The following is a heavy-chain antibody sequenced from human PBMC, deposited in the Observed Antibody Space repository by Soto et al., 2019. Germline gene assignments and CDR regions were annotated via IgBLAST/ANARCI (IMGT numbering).Heavy chain of an antibody. J-gene: IGHJ3*02. CDR2: ITTSGGST. CDR1: GFTFSSYV. D-gene: IGHD3-3*01. Sequence: VQLLESGGGLVHPGGSLRLSCVASGFTFSSYVMSWVRQAPGRGLEWVSAITTSGGSTYFASFVKGRFTISRDNSKNTMYLQMNSLRAEDTAVYYCAKHYNFHDVFDIWGQGTMVTVSS. V-gene: IGHV3-23*01. CDR3: AKHYNFHDVFDI.